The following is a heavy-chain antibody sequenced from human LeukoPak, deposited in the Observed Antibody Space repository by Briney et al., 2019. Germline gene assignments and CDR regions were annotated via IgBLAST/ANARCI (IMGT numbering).Heavy chain of an antibody. CDR1: GFTFSSYG. CDR2: ISYDGSDK. Sequence: GRSLRLSCAASGFTFSSYGMHWVRQAPGKGLEWVALISYDGSDKYYADSVKGRFTISRDNSKNTLYVQMNSLRVEDTAVYYCAKDSEYGSGWNSFVWGQGTLVTVSS. CDR3: AKDSEYGSGWNSFV. D-gene: IGHD6-19*01. J-gene: IGHJ4*02. V-gene: IGHV3-30*18.